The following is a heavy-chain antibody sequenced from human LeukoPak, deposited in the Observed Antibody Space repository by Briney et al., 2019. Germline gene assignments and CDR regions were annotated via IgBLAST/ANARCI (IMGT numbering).Heavy chain of an antibody. J-gene: IGHJ4*02. V-gene: IGHV3-74*01. Sequence: GGSLRLSCAASGFTFSRFWMHWVRQAPGKGLVWVSRINTDGSNTIYADSVKGRFTISRDNAKNSLYLQMNSLRAEDTAVYYCARNPPRYFNWGQGTLVTVSS. CDR2: INTDGSNT. D-gene: IGHD1-26*01. CDR1: GFTFSRFW. CDR3: ARNPPRYFN.